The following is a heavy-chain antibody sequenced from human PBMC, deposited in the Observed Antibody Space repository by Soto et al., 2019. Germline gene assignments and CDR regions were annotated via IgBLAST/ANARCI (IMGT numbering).Heavy chain of an antibody. D-gene: IGHD1-26*01. CDR3: ARGRFIVGATRGPQYNWFDP. Sequence: SETLSLTCTVSGGSISSGGYYWSWIRQHPGKGLEWIGYIYYSGSTYYNPSLKSRVTISVDTSKNQFSLKLSSVTAADTAVYYCARGRFIVGATRGPQYNWFDPWGQGTLVTVSS. V-gene: IGHV4-31*03. CDR2: IYYSGST. J-gene: IGHJ5*02. CDR1: GGSISSGGYY.